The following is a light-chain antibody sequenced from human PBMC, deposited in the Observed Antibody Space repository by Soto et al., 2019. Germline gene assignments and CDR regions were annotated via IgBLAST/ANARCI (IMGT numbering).Light chain of an antibody. Sequence: EIVMTQSPATLSVSPGERATLSCRASQSVSSNLAWYQQKPGQAPRLLIYGASTRATGIPARFSGSGSGTESTLTISSLQSQDFAVYYCQQYNNWPPGATFGQGTKLEIK. V-gene: IGKV3-15*01. CDR2: GAS. CDR3: QQYNNWPPGAT. CDR1: QSVSSN. J-gene: IGKJ2*01.